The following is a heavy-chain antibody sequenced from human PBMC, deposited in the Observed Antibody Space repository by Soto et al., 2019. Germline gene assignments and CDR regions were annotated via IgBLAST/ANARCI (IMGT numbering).Heavy chain of an antibody. J-gene: IGHJ4*02. V-gene: IGHV3-33*01. D-gene: IGHD2-21*02. CDR3: ASGGSVLGDWEDY. CDR2: IWYDGSNK. CDR1: GFTFSSYG. Sequence: GGSLRLSCAASGFTFSSYGMHWVRRAPGKGLEWVAVIWYDGSNKYYADSVKGRFTISRDNSKNTLYLQMNSLRAEDTAVYYCASGGSVLGDWEDYWGQGTLVTVSS.